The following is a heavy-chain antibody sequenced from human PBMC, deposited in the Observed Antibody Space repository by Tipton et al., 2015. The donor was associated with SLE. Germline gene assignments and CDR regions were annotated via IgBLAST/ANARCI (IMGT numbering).Heavy chain of an antibody. D-gene: IGHD2-15*01. CDR1: GFTFSSYW. Sequence: SLRLSCAASGFTFSSYWMHWVRQAPGKGLVWVSRINSDGSSTSYADSVKGRFTISRDNAKNTLYLQMNSLRAEDTAVYYCAREGYCSGGSCPFDYWGQGTLVTVSS. CDR3: AREGYCSGGSCPFDY. CDR2: INSDGSST. V-gene: IGHV3-74*01. J-gene: IGHJ4*02.